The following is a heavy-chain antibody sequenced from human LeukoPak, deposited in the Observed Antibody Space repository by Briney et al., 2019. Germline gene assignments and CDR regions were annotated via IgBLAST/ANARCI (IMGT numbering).Heavy chain of an antibody. D-gene: IGHD6-19*01. CDR3: ARDVLLVVGYSSGWYFDY. J-gene: IGHJ4*02. CDR1: GYTFNNST. V-gene: IGHV1-18*01. Sequence: VASVKVSCKASGYTFNNSTFTWVRQAPGQGLEWMGWISAYNGDTNYAQKLQGRVTMTTDTSTSTAFLDLRSLRSDDTAVYYCARDVLLVVGYSSGWYFDYWGQGTLVTVSS. CDR2: ISAYNGDT.